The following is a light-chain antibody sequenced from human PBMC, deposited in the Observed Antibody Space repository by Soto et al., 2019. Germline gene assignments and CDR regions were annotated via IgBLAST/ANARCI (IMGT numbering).Light chain of an antibody. V-gene: IGLV1-47*02. CDR1: SSNIGSNY. CDR2: GNN. CDR3: AAWDDSLSGYV. J-gene: IGLJ1*01. Sequence: QSVLTQPPSASGTPGQRVTISCSGSSSNIGSNYVYWYQQPPGTAPKLLIFGNNQRPSGVPDRFSGSKSGTSASLAISGLRSEDEADYYCAAWDDSLSGYVFGTGTKVTVL.